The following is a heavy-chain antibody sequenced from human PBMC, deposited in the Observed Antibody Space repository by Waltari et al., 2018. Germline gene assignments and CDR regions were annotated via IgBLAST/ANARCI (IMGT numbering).Heavy chain of an antibody. CDR2: INHSGST. D-gene: IGHD3-3*01. V-gene: IGHV4-34*01. CDR1: GGSFSGYY. J-gene: IGHJ3*02. Sequence: QVQLQQWGAGLLKPSETLSLTCAVYGGSFSGYYWSWIRTPTGRGLECIGGINHSGSTNYYPSLKSRVTISVDTSKNQFSLKLSSVTAADTDVYYCARGAAVLRFSKRGSAFDIWGQGTMVTVSS. CDR3: ARGAAVLRFSKRGSAFDI.